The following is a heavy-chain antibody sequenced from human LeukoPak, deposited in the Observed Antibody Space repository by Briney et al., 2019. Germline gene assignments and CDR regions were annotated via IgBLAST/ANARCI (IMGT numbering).Heavy chain of an antibody. J-gene: IGHJ4*02. CDR2: ISYDGSNK. CDR3: AKDSSGPAY. V-gene: IGHV3-30*14. D-gene: IGHD6-19*01. CDR1: GFTFSSYA. Sequence: PGGSLRLSCAASGFTFSSYAMHWVRQAPGKGLEWVAVISYDGSNKYYADSVKGRFTISRDNSKNTLYLQMNSLRAEDTAVYYCAKDSSGPAYWGQGTLVTVSS.